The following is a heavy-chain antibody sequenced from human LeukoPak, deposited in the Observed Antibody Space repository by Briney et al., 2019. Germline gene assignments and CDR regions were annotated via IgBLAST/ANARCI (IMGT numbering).Heavy chain of an antibody. V-gene: IGHV4-59*01. CDR2: INYSGST. CDR3: AREGRQDYVYFDH. J-gene: IGHJ4*02. D-gene: IGHD4-17*01. Sequence: SETLSLTCTVSGGSISSYYWSWIRQPPGKVLEGIGDINYSGSTNYNPPLNSRVTMSLATSTNQFSLKLSSVTGEDTAMYYCAREGRQDYVYFDHWGQGSLVTVSS. CDR1: GGSISSYY.